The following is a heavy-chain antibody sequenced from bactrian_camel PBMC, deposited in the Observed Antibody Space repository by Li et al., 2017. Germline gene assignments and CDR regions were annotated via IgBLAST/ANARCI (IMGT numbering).Heavy chain of an antibody. J-gene: IGHJ4*01. D-gene: IGHD2*01. CDR1: VSVYC. V-gene: IGHV3S53*01. Sequence: HVQLVESGGGLVQPGGSLRISCVYSVSVYCMAWFRQAPGKEREGVAVIPTGSDAYYGDSVKGRFTISRDNAKNTVFLQMNSLKPEDTAVYYCVFPEVVAGREDRGTQVTVS. CDR2: IPTGSDA.